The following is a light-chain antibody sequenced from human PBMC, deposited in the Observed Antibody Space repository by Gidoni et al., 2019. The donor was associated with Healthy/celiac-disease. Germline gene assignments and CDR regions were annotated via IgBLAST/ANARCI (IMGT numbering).Light chain of an antibody. J-gene: IGKJ4*01. CDR1: QSVSSN. Sequence: EIVMTQSPATLSVSPGERATLSCRASQSVSSNLAWYQQKPGQAPRLLIYGASTTATGIPARFSGSGSGTEFTLTISSLQSEDFAVYYCQQYADWPSLTFGGXTKVEIK. V-gene: IGKV3-15*01. CDR2: GAS. CDR3: QQYADWPSLT.